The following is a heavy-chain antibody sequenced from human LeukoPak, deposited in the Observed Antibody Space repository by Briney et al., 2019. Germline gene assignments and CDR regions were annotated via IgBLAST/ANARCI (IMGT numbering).Heavy chain of an antibody. CDR2: IYHSGST. CDR3: AATPDGGNDAFDI. CDR1: GGSISGYY. D-gene: IGHD5-24*01. Sequence: SETLSLTCTVSGGSISGYYWNWIRQPPGKGLEWIGYIYHSGSTNYNPSLKSRVTISADTSKNQFYLKLSSVTAADTAVYCCAATPDGGNDAFDIWGQGTMVTVSS. J-gene: IGHJ3*02. V-gene: IGHV4-59*08.